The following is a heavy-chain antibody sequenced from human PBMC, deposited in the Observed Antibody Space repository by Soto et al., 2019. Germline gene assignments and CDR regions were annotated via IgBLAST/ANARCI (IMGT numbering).Heavy chain of an antibody. J-gene: IGHJ4*02. V-gene: IGHV3-30*18. CDR2: IPYDGSNK. CDR3: AKETVEYYFDY. CDR1: GFTFSIYG. D-gene: IGHD3-3*01. Sequence: QVQLVESGGGVVQPGRSLRLSCAASGFTFSIYGMHWVRQAPGKGLEWVAVIPYDGSNKYYADSVKGRFTISRDNSKNTLYLQMNSLRGEDTAVYYCAKETVEYYFDYWGQGTLVTVSS.